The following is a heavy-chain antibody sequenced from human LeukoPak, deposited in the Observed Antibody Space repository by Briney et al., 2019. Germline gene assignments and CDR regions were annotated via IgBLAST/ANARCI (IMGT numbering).Heavy chain of an antibody. Sequence: GGSLRLSCAASGFAFSSYAMSWVRQAPGKGLEWVSAISGGGGSAYYADSVKGRFTISRDNSKNTLYLQMNSLRAEDTAVYYCARETCSSTSCSTDYWGQGTLVTVSS. CDR2: ISGGGGSA. V-gene: IGHV3-23*01. J-gene: IGHJ4*02. CDR3: ARETCSSTSCSTDY. D-gene: IGHD2-2*01. CDR1: GFAFSSYA.